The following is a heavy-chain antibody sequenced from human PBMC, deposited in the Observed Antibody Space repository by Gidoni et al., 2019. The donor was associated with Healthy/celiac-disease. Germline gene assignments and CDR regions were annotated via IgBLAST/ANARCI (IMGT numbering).Heavy chain of an antibody. CDR1: GGSISSGGYS. CDR3: ARARVTIFGVVIRYYGMDV. V-gene: IGHV4-31*03. CDR2: IYYSGST. Sequence: QVQLQESGPGLVKPSQTLSLTCTVSGGSISSGGYSWSWIRQHPGKGLEWIGYIYYSGSTYYNPSLKSRVTISVDTSKNQFSLKLSSVTAADTAVYYCARARVTIFGVVIRYYGMDVWGQGTTVTVSS. J-gene: IGHJ6*02. D-gene: IGHD3-3*01.